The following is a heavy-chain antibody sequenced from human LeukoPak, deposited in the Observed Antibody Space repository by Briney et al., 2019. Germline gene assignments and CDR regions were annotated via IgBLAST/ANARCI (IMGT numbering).Heavy chain of an antibody. D-gene: IGHD6-13*01. CDR2: ISAYNGNT. J-gene: IGHJ4*02. CDR1: GYTFTSYG. CDR3: ARAPSTSETAAGSFDY. V-gene: IGHV1-18*01. Sequence: ASVKVSCKASGYTFTSYGISWVRQAPGQGLEWMGWISAYNGNTNYAQKLQGRVTMTTDTSTSTAYMELRSLRSDDTAVYYCARAPSTSETAAGSFDYWGQGTLVTVSS.